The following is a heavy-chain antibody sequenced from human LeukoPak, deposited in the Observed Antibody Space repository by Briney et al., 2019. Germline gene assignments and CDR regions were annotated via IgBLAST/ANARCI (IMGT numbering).Heavy chain of an antibody. D-gene: IGHD3-10*01. Sequence: GGSLRLSCAASGFTFSSYGMHWVRQAPGKGLEWVAVIWYDGSNKYYAASVKGRFTISRDNSKNTLYLQMNSLRAEDTAVYYCARDLRGRSYYYMDVWGKGTTVTVSS. CDR3: ARDLRGRSYYYMDV. CDR1: GFTFSSYG. CDR2: IWYDGSNK. V-gene: IGHV3-33*01. J-gene: IGHJ6*03.